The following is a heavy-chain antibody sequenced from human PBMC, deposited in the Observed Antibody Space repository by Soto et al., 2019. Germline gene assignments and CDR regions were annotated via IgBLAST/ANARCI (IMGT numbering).Heavy chain of an antibody. V-gene: IGHV3-72*01. D-gene: IGHD3-10*01. Sequence: EVQLVESGGGLVQPGGSLRLSCAASGFTFSDHYMDWVRQAPGKGLDWVGRTRNKANRYTTEYAASVKGRFTISRDDSKNSLYLQMNSLKTDDTAVYYCVRVRGGGTYHFDSWGQGTLVTVSS. CDR2: TRNKANRYTT. CDR1: GFTFSDHY. J-gene: IGHJ4*02. CDR3: VRVRGGGTYHFDS.